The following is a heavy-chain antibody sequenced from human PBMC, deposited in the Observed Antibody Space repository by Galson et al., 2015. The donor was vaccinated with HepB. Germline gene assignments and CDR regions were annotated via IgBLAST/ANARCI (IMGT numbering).Heavy chain of an antibody. CDR2: ISYDGSNK. J-gene: IGHJ6*02. V-gene: IGHV3-30*18. CDR3: AKSMFYGFAGYYGMDV. D-gene: IGHD2/OR15-2a*01. Sequence: SLRLSCAASGFTFSSYGMHWVRQAPGKGLEWVAVISYDGSNKYYADSVKGRFTISRDNSKNTLYLQMNSLRAEDTAVYYCAKSMFYGFAGYYGMDVWGQGTTVTVSS. CDR1: GFTFSSYG.